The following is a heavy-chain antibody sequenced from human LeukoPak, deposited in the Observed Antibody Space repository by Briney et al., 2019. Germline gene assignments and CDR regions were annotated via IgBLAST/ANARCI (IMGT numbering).Heavy chain of an antibody. CDR3: AREKYDSELPDY. D-gene: IGHD5-24*01. J-gene: IGHJ4*02. CDR1: GYTFSDYY. V-gene: IGHV1-2*02. CDR2: INPKSGAT. Sequence: ASVKVSCKASGYTFSDYYMHWVRQAPGQGLEWMGWINPKSGATNSAQKFQGRVTMTRDASISTVYMELSRLTSDDTAVYYCAREKYDSELPDYGGQGTLVTVSS.